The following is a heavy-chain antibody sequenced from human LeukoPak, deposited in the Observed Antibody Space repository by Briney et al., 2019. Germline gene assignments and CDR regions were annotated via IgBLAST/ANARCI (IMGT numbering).Heavy chain of an antibody. J-gene: IGHJ3*02. D-gene: IGHD1-26*01. Sequence: ASVKVSCKASGGTFSSYAISWVRQAPGQGLEWMGGIIPIFGTANYAQKFQGRVTITADKSTSTAYMELSSLRSEDTAVYYCARALGEVGATTRSPDAFDIWGQGTMVTVSS. CDR3: ARALGEVGATTRSPDAFDI. V-gene: IGHV1-69*06. CDR2: IIPIFGTA. CDR1: GGTFSSYA.